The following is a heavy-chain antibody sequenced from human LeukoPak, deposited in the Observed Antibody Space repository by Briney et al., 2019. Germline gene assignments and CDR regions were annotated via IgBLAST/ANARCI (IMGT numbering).Heavy chain of an antibody. CDR2: INGNTGDT. J-gene: IGHJ4*02. Sequence: ASVKVSCKASGYTFSDYFIHWVREAPGQGLECMGWINGNTGDTTYAQKFQGRVTMTRDTSISTAYMELTRLTYDDTAVYYCARDPAQELVGIDYWGQGTLVTDSS. CDR3: ARDPAQELVGIDY. V-gene: IGHV1-2*02. CDR1: GYTFSDYF. D-gene: IGHD6-13*01.